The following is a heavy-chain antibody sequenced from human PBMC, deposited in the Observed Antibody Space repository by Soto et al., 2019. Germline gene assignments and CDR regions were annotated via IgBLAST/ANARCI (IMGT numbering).Heavy chain of an antibody. CDR3: ARVGGINWFDP. J-gene: IGHJ5*02. CDR2: IYYSGST. Sequence: QVQLQESGPGLVKPSQTLSLTCTVSGGSISSGGNYWSWIRQHPGKGLEWIGYIYYSGSTYYNPSPKSRVTISVDTSKNQFTLKLSSVTAADTAVYYCARVGGINWFDPWGQGTLVTVSS. V-gene: IGHV4-31*03. D-gene: IGHD3-16*01. CDR1: GGSISSGGNY.